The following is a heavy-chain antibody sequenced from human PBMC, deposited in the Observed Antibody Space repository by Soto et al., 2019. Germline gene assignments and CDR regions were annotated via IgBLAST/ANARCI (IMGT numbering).Heavy chain of an antibody. CDR2: IDPSDSYT. Sequence: GESLKISCKGSGYSFTSYWISWVRQMPGKGLEWMGRIDPSDSYTNYSPSFQGHVTISADKSISTAYLQWSSLKASDTAMYYCARPQAAAGEKHLPFDNCGQGTLVTVSS. V-gene: IGHV5-10-1*01. J-gene: IGHJ4*02. D-gene: IGHD6-13*01. CDR3: ARPQAAAGEKHLPFDN. CDR1: GYSFTSYW.